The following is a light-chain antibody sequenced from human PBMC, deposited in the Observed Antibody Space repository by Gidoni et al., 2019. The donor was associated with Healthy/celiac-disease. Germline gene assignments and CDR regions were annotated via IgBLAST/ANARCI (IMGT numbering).Light chain of an antibody. CDR1: QSVSSN. CDR3: QQYNNWPPLT. J-gene: IGKJ4*01. Sequence: EIVMTQSPATLSVSPGERATLSCRASQSVSSNLAWSQQKPGQAPMLLIYGASTRATGSPARFSGSGSGTEFTLTISSLQSEDFAVYYCQQYNNWPPLTFGGGTKVEIK. V-gene: IGKV3-15*01. CDR2: GAS.